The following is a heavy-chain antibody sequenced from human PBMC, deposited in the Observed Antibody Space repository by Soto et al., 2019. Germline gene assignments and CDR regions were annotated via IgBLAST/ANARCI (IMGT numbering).Heavy chain of an antibody. Sequence: PSQTLSLTCAISGDSVSSNSAAWNWIRQSPSRGLEWLGRTYYRSKWYNDHAVSVKSRITINPDTSKNQFSLQLNSVTPEYTAVYYCARVGLGYCSSTSGYICQYYYGMDVWGQGTTGTVSS. CDR1: GDSVSSNSAA. CDR2: TYYRSKWYN. J-gene: IGHJ6*02. V-gene: IGHV6-1*01. D-gene: IGHD2-2*02. CDR3: ARVGLGYCSSTSGYICQYYYGMDV.